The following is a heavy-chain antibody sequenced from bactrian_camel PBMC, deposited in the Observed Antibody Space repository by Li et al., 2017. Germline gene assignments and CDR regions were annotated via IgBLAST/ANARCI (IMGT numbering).Heavy chain of an antibody. V-gene: IGHV3S40*01. CDR1: GFTFSSYD. CDR2: INSGGGST. CDR3: AAGRGVSCARRRMES. J-gene: IGHJ6*01. D-gene: IGHD5*01. Sequence: GGLVQPGGSLRLSCAASGFTFSSYDMSWVRQAPGKGLEWVSAINSGGGSTYYADSVKGRFTISQDNAKNTVYLQMISLKPEDTAMYYCAAGRGVSCARRRMESWGQGTQVTVS.